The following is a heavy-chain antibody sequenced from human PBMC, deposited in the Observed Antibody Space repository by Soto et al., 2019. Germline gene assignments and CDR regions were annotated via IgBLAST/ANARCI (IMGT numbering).Heavy chain of an antibody. CDR2: ISWNSGSI. D-gene: IGHD3-3*01. Sequence: GGSLRLSCAASGFTFDDYAMHWVRQAPGKGLEWVSGISWNSGSIGYADSVKGRFTISRDNAKNSLYLQMNSLRAEDTALYYCAKERAFKYYDFWSGYYRGYYYGMDVWGQGTTVTVSS. V-gene: IGHV3-9*01. CDR1: GFTFDDYA. J-gene: IGHJ6*02. CDR3: AKERAFKYYDFWSGYYRGYYYGMDV.